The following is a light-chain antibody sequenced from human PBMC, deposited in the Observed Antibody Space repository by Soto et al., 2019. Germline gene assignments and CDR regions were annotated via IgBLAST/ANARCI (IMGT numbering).Light chain of an antibody. J-gene: IGLJ2*01. CDR2: DVS. Sequence: QSALTQPASVSGSPGQSITISCTGTSSDVGAYNYVSWYQQHPGKALKLMIYDVSNRPSGVSNRFSGSKSDNTDSLTISGLKDDDEADYYCRSYRSSSTLVFGGGTKLTVL. V-gene: IGLV2-14*03. CDR1: SSDVGAYNY. CDR3: RSYRSSSTLV.